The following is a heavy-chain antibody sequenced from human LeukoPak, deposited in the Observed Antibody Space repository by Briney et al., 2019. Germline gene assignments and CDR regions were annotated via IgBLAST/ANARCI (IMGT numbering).Heavy chain of an antibody. D-gene: IGHD6-6*01. CDR3: ARDPGAYSSSPPFDY. J-gene: IGHJ4*02. CDR2: INPSGGST. Sequence: SSLKVSYQACGYNLTRYYEHRVRQAPGQGIERMGIINPSGGSTTYAQKFQGRVTMTRDTSTSTVYMELSSLRSEDTAVYYCARDPGAYSSSPPFDYWGQGTLVTVSS. CDR1: GYNLTRYY. V-gene: IGHV1-46*01.